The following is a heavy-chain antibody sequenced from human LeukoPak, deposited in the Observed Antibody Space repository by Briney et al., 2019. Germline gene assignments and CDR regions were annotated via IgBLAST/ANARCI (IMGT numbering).Heavy chain of an antibody. D-gene: IGHD2-15*01. J-gene: IGHJ4*02. CDR2: VKQDGSEK. CDR1: AFSFSSYW. CDR3: ARMSRPLRYCSGGSCYSMDFDS. Sequence: GGSLRLSCAASAFSFSSYWMSWVRQAPGKGLEWVANVKQDGSEKWYVDSVKGRFTISRDNAKNSLYLQMNSLRADDTAVYYCARMSRPLRYCSGGSCYSMDFDSWGQGTLVTVSS. V-gene: IGHV3-7*03.